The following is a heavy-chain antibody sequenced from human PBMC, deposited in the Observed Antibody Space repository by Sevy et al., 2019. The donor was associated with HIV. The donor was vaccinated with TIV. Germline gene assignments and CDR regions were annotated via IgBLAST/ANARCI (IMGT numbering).Heavy chain of an antibody. J-gene: IGHJ6*02. D-gene: IGHD2-2*02. CDR1: GYTFTSYG. CDR2: ISAYNGNT. Sequence: ASVKVSCKASGYTFTSYGISWVRQAPGQGLEWMGWISAYNGNTNYAQKLQGRVTMTTDTSTSTAYMELRSLGSDDTAVYYWAREDCSSTSCYTRDYYYGMDVWGQGTTVTVSS. V-gene: IGHV1-18*01. CDR3: AREDCSSTSCYTRDYYYGMDV.